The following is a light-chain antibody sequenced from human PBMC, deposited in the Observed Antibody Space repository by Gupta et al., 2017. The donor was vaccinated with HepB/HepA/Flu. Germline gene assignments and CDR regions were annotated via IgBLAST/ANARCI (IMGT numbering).Light chain of an antibody. CDR3: QQYGSARLT. V-gene: IGKV3-20*01. CDR1: QSVSSSY. J-gene: IGKJ3*01. Sequence: ELVLTQSPGTLSLSPGERATLSCRASQSVSSSYLAWYQQKPGQAPRLRIYGASSRATGIPDRFSGSGSGTGFTLTISRLGPEDYAVDSCQQYGSARLTFGPGTKVDIK. CDR2: GAS.